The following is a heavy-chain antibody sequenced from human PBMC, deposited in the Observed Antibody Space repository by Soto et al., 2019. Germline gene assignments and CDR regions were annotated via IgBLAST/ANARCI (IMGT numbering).Heavy chain of an antibody. Sequence: SETLSLTCAVYGGSFSGYYWSWIRQPPGKGLEWIGEINHSGSTNYNPSLKSRVTISVDTSKNQFSLKLSSVTAADTAVYYCARGEYVLRYFDWLPAVYYYYGMDVWGQGTTVTVSS. CDR2: INHSGST. J-gene: IGHJ6*02. CDR1: GGSFSGYY. D-gene: IGHD3-9*01. CDR3: ARGEYVLRYFDWLPAVYYYYGMDV. V-gene: IGHV4-34*01.